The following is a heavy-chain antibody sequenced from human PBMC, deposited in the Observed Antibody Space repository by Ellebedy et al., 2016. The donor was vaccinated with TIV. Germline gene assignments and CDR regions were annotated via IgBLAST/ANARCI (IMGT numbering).Heavy chain of an antibody. V-gene: IGHV3-74*01. J-gene: IGHJ3*02. D-gene: IGHD2-2*01. CDR2: INSDGRTT. Sequence: GGSLRLSCVASGFTFSNYWMHWVRHAPGKGLVWVSSINSDGRTTRYADSVQGRFTISRDNPKNTLSLQMNSLRAEDTAVYYCAREVVPSSKGGAFDIWGQGTMVTVSS. CDR1: GFTFSNYW. CDR3: AREVVPSSKGGAFDI.